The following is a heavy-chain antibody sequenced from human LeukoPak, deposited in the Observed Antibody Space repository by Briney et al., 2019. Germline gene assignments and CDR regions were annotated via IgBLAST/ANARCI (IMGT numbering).Heavy chain of an antibody. CDR3: ARGRSGADITIFGVVIIGWFDP. D-gene: IGHD3-3*01. V-gene: IGHV4-34*01. CDR1: GGAFSGYY. Sequence: SETLSLTCAVYGGAFSGYYWSWIRQPPGQGLEWIGEINHSGSTNYNPSLKSRVTISVDTSKNQFSLKLSSVTAADTAVYYCARGRSGADITIFGVVIIGWFDPWGQGTLVTVSS. J-gene: IGHJ5*02. CDR2: INHSGST.